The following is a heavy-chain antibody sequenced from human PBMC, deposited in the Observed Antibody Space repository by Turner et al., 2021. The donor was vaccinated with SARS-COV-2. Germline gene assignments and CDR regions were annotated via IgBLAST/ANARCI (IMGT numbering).Heavy chain of an antibody. CDR2: IYNSGST. D-gene: IGHD6-19*01. CDR1: GGSISSSSYY. CDR3: TRLSGGSDFDDY. J-gene: IGHJ4*02. Sequence: QLQLQESGPGLVKPSATLSPTSTVSGGSISSSSYYWGWLRQPPGKGLEWIGSIYNSGSTYYNPSLKSRVTISVDTSKNQFSLKLSSVNAAETAVYYCTRLSGGSDFDDYWGQGTLVTVSS. V-gene: IGHV4-39*01.